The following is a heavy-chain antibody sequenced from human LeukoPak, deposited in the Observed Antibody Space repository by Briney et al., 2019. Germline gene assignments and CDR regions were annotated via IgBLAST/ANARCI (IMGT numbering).Heavy chain of an antibody. CDR2: ISAYNGNT. J-gene: IGHJ4*02. D-gene: IGHD1-26*01. Sequence: GESLKISCKASGYTFTSYGISWVRQAPGQGLEWMGWISAYNGNTNYAQKLQGRVTMTTDTSTSTAYMELRSLRSDDTAVYYCARDNPFIVGATIQYYWGQGTLVTVSS. CDR3: ARDNPFIVGATIQYY. V-gene: IGHV1-18*01. CDR1: GYTFTSYG.